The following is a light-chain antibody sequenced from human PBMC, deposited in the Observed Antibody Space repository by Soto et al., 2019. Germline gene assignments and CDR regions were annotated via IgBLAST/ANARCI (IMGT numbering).Light chain of an antibody. J-gene: IGKJ1*01. CDR1: QRVDRW. CDR2: AAS. Sequence: DIQMTQSPATLSASVGDRVPITCRASQRVDRWLAWYQQKPGKAPKLLIYAASSLQSGVPSRFSGSGSGTDFTLTISRLEPEDSAVYYCQQHGTTFGQGTKVDIK. V-gene: IGKV1-5*01. CDR3: QQHGTT.